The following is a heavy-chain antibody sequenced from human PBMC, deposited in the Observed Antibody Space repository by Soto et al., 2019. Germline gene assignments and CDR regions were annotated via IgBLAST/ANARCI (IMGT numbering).Heavy chain of an antibody. Sequence: PSQTLSLTCAISGDSVSGNSAAWDWIRQSPSRGLEWLGRTYYRSKWYNDYAVSVKSRITINPDTSKNQFSLQLNSVTPEDTAVYYCTTRVTDYYDSSGYYSNWFDPWGQGTLVTVSS. V-gene: IGHV6-1*01. CDR2: TYYRSKWYN. CDR1: GDSVSGNSAA. D-gene: IGHD3-22*01. J-gene: IGHJ5*02. CDR3: TTRVTDYYDSSGYYSNWFDP.